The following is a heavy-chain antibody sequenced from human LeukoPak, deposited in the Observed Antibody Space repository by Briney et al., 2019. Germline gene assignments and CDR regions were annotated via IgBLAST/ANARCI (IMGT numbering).Heavy chain of an antibody. J-gene: IGHJ3*02. V-gene: IGHV3-30-3*01. CDR3: ARDFGVATGAFDI. CDR1: GFTFGSYA. Sequence: GGSLRLSCAASGFTFGSYAMHWVRQAPGKGLEWVAVISYDGSNKYYADSVKGRFTISRDNSKNTLYLQMNSLRAEDTAVYYCARDFGVATGAFDIWGQGTMVTVSS. CDR2: ISYDGSNK. D-gene: IGHD3-3*01.